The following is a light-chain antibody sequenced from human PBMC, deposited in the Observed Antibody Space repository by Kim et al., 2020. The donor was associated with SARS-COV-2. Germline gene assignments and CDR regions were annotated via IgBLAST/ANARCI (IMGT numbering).Light chain of an antibody. CDR3: LLFYGGTQSWV. J-gene: IGLJ3*02. CDR1: TGAVTLDYH. CDR2: STS. V-gene: IGLV7-43*01. Sequence: TVTCTCAPSTGAVTLDYHPNWFQQKPGQQPRTLISSTSNKHSWTPARFSGSLLGGKAALTLSTVQPEDEADYYCLLFYGGTQSWVFGGGTKLTVL.